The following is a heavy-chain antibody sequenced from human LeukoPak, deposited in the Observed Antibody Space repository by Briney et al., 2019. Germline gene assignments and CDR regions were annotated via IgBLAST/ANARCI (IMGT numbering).Heavy chain of an antibody. CDR2: IYHSGST. CDR1: GGSISSGGYS. CDR3: ARRVGCSSTSCSYYGMDV. D-gene: IGHD2-2*01. V-gene: IGHV4-30-2*01. Sequence: KPSETLSLTCAVSGGSISSGGYSWSWIRQPPGKGLEWIGYIYHSGSTYYNPSLKGRVTISVDRSKNQFSLKLSSVTAADTAVYYCARRVGCSSTSCSYYGMDVWGQGTTVTVSS. J-gene: IGHJ6*02.